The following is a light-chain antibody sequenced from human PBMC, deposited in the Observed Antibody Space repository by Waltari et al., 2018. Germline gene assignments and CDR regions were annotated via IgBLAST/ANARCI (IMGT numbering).Light chain of an antibody. Sequence: QSALTQPPSASGSPGQSVTISCTGTSSDVGGYHYVSWYQQHPGKAPKLMIYEVSKRPSGVPDRFSGSKSGNTVSLTVSGLQAEDEADYYCSSYAGSNNVVFGGGTKLTVL. CDR1: SSDVGGYHY. CDR2: EVS. CDR3: SSYAGSNNVV. J-gene: IGLJ2*01. V-gene: IGLV2-8*01.